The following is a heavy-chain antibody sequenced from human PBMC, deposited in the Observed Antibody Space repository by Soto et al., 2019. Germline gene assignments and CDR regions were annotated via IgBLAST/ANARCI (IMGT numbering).Heavy chain of an antibody. CDR3: ARDLYGGKGTYYYYYGMDV. J-gene: IGHJ6*02. D-gene: IGHD2-15*01. Sequence: PSETLSLTCTVSGGSISSGDYYWSWIRQPPGKGLEWIGYIYYSGSTYYNPSLKSRVTISVDTSKNQFSLKLSSVTAADTAVYYCARDLYGGKGTYYYYYGMDVWGQGTTVTVS. CDR1: GGSISSGDYY. V-gene: IGHV4-30-4*01. CDR2: IYYSGST.